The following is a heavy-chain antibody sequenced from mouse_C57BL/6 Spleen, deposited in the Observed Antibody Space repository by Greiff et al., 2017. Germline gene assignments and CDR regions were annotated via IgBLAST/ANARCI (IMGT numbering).Heavy chain of an antibody. CDR2: INPYNGDT. Sequence: VQLQQSGPELVKPGDSVKISCKASGYSFTGYFMNWVMQSHGKSLEWIGRINPYNGDTFYNQKFKGKATLTVDKSSSTAHMELRSLTSEDSAVYYCARSYDGSTAWFAYWGQGTLVTVSA. J-gene: IGHJ3*01. V-gene: IGHV1-20*01. CDR1: GYSFTGYF. CDR3: ARSYDGSTAWFAY. D-gene: IGHD2-3*01.